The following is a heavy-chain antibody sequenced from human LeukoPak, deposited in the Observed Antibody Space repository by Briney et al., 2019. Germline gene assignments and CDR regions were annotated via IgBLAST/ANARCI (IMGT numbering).Heavy chain of an antibody. CDR3: ARGYEGYLDY. D-gene: IGHD6-13*01. V-gene: IGHV4-39*07. J-gene: IGHJ4*02. CDR2: IYYSGST. Sequence: SETLSLTCIVSGGSISSSSYYWGWIRQPPGKGLEWIGSIYYSGSTNYNPSLKSRVAISLDTSKNQFSLKLSSVAAADTAVYYCARGYEGYLDYWGQGTLVTVSS. CDR1: GGSISSSSYY.